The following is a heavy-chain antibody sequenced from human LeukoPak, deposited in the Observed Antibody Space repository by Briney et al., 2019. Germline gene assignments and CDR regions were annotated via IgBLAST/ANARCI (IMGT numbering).Heavy chain of an antibody. Sequence: GGSLRLSCAASGFTFSGFAMSWVRRTPGKGLEWVPAISGSGDNTLYADSVKGRFTISRDNSKNTLYLEMNSLRAEDTAIYYCAKMKGHPLPKYYMDVWGQGTTVTVSS. D-gene: IGHD1-26*01. CDR2: ISGSGDNT. CDR3: AKMKGHPLPKYYMDV. J-gene: IGHJ6*01. V-gene: IGHV3-23*01. CDR1: GFTFSGFA.